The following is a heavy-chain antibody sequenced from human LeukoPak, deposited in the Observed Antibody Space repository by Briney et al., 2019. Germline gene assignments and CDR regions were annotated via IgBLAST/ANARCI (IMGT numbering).Heavy chain of an antibody. CDR1: GFSVSTYW. V-gene: IGHV3-7*01. J-gene: IGHJ4*02. CDR3: ARPTGWGSLDY. D-gene: IGHD3-16*01. CDR2: IKQDGRDK. Sequence: PGGSMRLSCAAAGFSVSTYWMTWVRQAPGKGRGWVANIKQDGRDKYYVDSARGRFTISKDNAMNLLYLQMNSLSAEDTAVYYCARPTGWGSLDYWGQGTLVTVSS.